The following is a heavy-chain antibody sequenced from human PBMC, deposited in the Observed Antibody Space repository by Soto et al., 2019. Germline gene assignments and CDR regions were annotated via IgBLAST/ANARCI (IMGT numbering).Heavy chain of an antibody. J-gene: IGHJ3*02. CDR1: GYSFTSYW. V-gene: IGHV5-10-1*01. D-gene: IGHD3-16*02. CDR2: IDPSDSYT. CDR3: ARHYDYVWGSYRYRPEYAFDI. Sequence: PGESLKISRKGSGYSFTSYWIRCVRQMPGKGLEWMGRIDPSDSYTNYSPSFQGHVTISADKSISTAYLQWSSLKASDTAMYYCARHYDYVWGSYRYRPEYAFDIWGQGTMGTVSS.